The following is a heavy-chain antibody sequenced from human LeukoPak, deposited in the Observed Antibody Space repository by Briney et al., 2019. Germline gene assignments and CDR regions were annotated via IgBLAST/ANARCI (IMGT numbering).Heavy chain of an antibody. CDR2: ISGGGST. J-gene: IGHJ3*02. Sequence: GGSLRLSCAASGFTVSDNYTSWVRQAPGKGLEWVSAISGGGSTYYADSVKGRFIISRDNSKNTVYLQLNSLRAEDTAVYYCARGGATIGSIRSPFDIWGQGTMVTVSS. V-gene: IGHV3-53*01. D-gene: IGHD2-8*01. CDR3: ARGGATIGSIRSPFDI. CDR1: GFTVSDNY.